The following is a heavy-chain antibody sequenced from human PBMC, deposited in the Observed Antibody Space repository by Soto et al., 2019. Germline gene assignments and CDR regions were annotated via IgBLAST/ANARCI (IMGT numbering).Heavy chain of an antibody. CDR2: IWYDGSNK. D-gene: IGHD1-26*01. CDR3: ARESSGGEPPHRMDV. V-gene: IGHV3-33*01. J-gene: IGHJ6*02. CDR1: GFTFSSYG. Sequence: PGGSLRLSCAASGFTFSSYGMHWVRQAPGKGLEWVAVIWYDGSNKYYADSVKGRFTISRDNSKNTLYLQMNSLRAEDTAVYYCARESSGGEPPHRMDVSGQGTKATVS.